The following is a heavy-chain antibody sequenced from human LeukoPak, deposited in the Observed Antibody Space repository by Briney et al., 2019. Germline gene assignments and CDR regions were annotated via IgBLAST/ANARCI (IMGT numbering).Heavy chain of an antibody. CDR3: ARLANIRDPFDF. D-gene: IGHD2/OR15-2a*01. J-gene: IGHJ4*02. V-gene: IGHV1-2*02. CDR1: GYTFTASY. Sequence: ASVKVSCKASGYTFTASYMYWVRQAPGQGLEWMGWINPNTGGTNYAQKFQGRVTMTRDTSISTAYMELTKLTSDDTAVYYCARLANIRDPFDFWGQGTLVTVSS. CDR2: INPNTGGT.